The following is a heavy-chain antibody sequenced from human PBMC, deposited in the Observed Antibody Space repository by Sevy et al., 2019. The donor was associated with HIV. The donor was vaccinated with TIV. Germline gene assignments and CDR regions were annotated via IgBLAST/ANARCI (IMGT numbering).Heavy chain of an antibody. CDR2: INSDGSST. CDR1: GFTFSSYW. V-gene: IGHV3-74*01. CDR3: ARDSYYYDGMDV. J-gene: IGHJ6*02. Sequence: GGSLRLSCAASGFTFSSYWMHWVRQAPGKGLVWVSRINSDGSSTSYADSVKDRFTISRDNAKNTLYLQMNSLRAEDTAMYYCARDSYYYDGMDVWGQGTTVTVSS.